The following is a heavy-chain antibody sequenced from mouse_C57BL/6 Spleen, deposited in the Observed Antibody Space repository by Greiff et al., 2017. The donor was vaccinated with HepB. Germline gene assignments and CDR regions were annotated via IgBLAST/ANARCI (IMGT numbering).Heavy chain of an antibody. D-gene: IGHD4-1*01. CDR1: GYAFSSSW. V-gene: IGHV1-82*01. Sequence: VKLMESGPELVKPGASVKISCKASGYAFSSSWMNWVKQRPGKGLEWIGRIYPGDGDTNYNGKFKGKATLTADKSSSTAYMQLSSLTSEDSAVCFCAGDWDIGGWGQGTTLTVSS. CDR2: IYPGDGDT. CDR3: AGDWDIGG. J-gene: IGHJ2*01.